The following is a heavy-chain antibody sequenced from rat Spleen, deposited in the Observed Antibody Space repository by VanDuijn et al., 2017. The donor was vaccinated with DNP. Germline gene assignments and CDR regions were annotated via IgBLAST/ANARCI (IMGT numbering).Heavy chain of an antibody. CDR2: LTYDGGNT. V-gene: IGHV5-22*01. CDR3: ARPIYNNHGGFAY. J-gene: IGHJ3*01. D-gene: IGHD1-10*01. CDR1: GFTFRDYY. Sequence: EVHLVESGGGSVQPGRSLKLSCAASGFTFRDYYMAWVRQAPTKGLEWVAYLTYDGGNTYYRDSVKGRFTISRDNAKSTLYLQMNSLRSEDMATYYCARPIYNNHGGFAYWGQGTLVTVSS.